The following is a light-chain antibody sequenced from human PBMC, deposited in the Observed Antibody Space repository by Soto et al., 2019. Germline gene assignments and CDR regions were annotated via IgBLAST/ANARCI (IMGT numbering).Light chain of an antibody. CDR2: DVT. CDR3: SSYTGTYPYV. V-gene: IGLV2-11*01. Sequence: QSVLTQPRSVSGSPGQSVTISCTGTSNDVGGYNYVSWYQQHPGKAPKLMVYDVTKRPSGVPDRFSGSKSGNTASLTISGLQAEDEADYYCSSYTGTYPYVFGTGTKLTVL. CDR1: SNDVGGYNY. J-gene: IGLJ1*01.